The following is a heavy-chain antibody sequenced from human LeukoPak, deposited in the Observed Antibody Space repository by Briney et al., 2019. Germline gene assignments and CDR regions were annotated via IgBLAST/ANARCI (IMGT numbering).Heavy chain of an antibody. V-gene: IGHV1-3*01. Sequence: ASVKVSCKASGYTFTSYAMHWVRQAPGQRLEWMGWINAGNGNTKYSQKLRGRVTMTTDTSTSTAYMELRSLRSDDTAVYYCARGGRRSGPDAFDIWGQGTMVTVSS. D-gene: IGHD3-3*01. CDR1: GYTFTSYA. CDR3: ARGGRRSGPDAFDI. J-gene: IGHJ3*02. CDR2: INAGNGNT.